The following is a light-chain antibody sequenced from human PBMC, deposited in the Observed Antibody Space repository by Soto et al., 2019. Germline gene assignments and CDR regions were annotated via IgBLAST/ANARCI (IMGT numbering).Light chain of an antibody. CDR3: QQYST. J-gene: IGKJ1*01. CDR1: QSISSW. V-gene: IGKV1-5*01. CDR2: DAS. Sequence: DIQLTQSPSFLSASVGDRVTITCRASQSISSWLAWYQQKPGKAPKLLIYDASSLESGVPSRFSGSGSGTEFTLTISSLQPDDFATYYCQQYSTFGQGTKVDIK.